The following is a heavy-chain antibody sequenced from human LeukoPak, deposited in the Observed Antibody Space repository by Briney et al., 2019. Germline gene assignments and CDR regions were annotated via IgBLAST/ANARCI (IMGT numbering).Heavy chain of an antibody. CDR1: GFDFSEFW. D-gene: IGHD6-13*01. CDR2: IKDDGSGK. V-gene: IGHV3-7*01. Sequence: GGSLRLSCAASGFDFSEFWMSWVRQAPGKGLEWVANIKDDGSGKYYVDSVKGRFTISRGNAKNSMYLQMNNMRDEDTALYYCARGGSFVHNRRFDYWGQGTLVTVSS. CDR3: ARGGSFVHNRRFDY. J-gene: IGHJ4*02.